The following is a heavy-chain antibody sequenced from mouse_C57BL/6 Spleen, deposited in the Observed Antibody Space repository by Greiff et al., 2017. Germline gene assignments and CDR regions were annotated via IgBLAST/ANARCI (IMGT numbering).Heavy chain of an antibody. Sequence: EVKLMESGPGLVKPSQSLSLTCSVTGYSITSGYYWNWIRQLPGNKLEWMGYISYDGSNNYNPSLKNRISITRDTSKNQFFLKLNSVTTEDTATYYCARDGYYWYFDVWGTGTTVTVSS. J-gene: IGHJ1*03. V-gene: IGHV3-6*01. D-gene: IGHD2-2*01. CDR2: ISYDGSN. CDR3: ARDGYYWYFDV. CDR1: GYSITSGYY.